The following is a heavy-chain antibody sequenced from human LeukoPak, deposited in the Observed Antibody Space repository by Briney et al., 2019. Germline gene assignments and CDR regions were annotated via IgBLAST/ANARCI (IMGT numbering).Heavy chain of an antibody. Sequence: GRSLRLSCAASGFALSGYWMHWVRQAPGQGLVWVSRSKYDGSSATYADPVKGRFTVSRDNAKNTLYLQMNSLRAEDTAVYYCAKSDYFDYWGQGTLVTVSS. J-gene: IGHJ4*02. CDR1: GFALSGYW. V-gene: IGHV3-74*03. CDR2: SKYDGSSA. CDR3: AKSDYFDY.